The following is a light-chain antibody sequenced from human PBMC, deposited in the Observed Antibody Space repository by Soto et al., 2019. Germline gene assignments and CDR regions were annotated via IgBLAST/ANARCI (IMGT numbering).Light chain of an antibody. J-gene: IGLJ3*02. CDR2: EVG. CDR3: LVYGRGGTLM. Sequence: QSVLTQPASVSGSPGQSISISCTGTNTDVGGHHYVYWYQQHPGKAPKLVIYEVGNRPSNVSARFSGSKRGNTASLTSPWLQPEDDADYDCLVYGRGGTLMFGGGTTLAVL. CDR1: NTDVGGHHY. V-gene: IGLV2-14*03.